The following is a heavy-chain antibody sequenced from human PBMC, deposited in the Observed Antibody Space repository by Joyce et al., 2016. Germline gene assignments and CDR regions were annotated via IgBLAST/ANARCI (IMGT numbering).Heavy chain of an antibody. CDR3: ARVQYCSGGICYDNDAFDT. CDR2: IYSEGST. J-gene: IGHJ3*02. D-gene: IGHD2-15*01. V-gene: IGHV3-53*01. CDR1: GFNVSSNY. Sequence: EVLLVESGGGLIQPGGSLRLSCAASGFNVSSNYMSWVSVIYSEGSTYYAESVKGRFTISRDNSKNTVYLQMNTLRGEDTAVYYCARVQYCSGGICYDNDAFDTWGQGTMVTVSS.